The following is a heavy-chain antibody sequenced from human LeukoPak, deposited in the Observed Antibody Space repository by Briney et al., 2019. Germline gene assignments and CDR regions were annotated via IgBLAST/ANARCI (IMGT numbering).Heavy chain of an antibody. CDR3: ARGLVVGSTAAAYYYMDV. V-gene: IGHV4-34*01. D-gene: IGHD2-15*01. J-gene: IGHJ6*03. Sequence: PSETLSLTCAVYGGSFSGYYWSWIRQPPGKGPEWIGEINNSGSTNYNPSLKSRVTISVDTSKNQFSLKLSSVTAADTAVYYCARGLVVGSTAAAYYYMDVWGKGTTVTVSS. CDR2: INNSGST. CDR1: GGSFSGYY.